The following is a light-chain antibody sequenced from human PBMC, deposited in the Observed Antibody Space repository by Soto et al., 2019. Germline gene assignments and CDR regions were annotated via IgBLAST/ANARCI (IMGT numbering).Light chain of an antibody. Sequence: DIQMTQSPSSLSSSVGDRVTITCRASQSISNYLNWYQQRPAKAPTLLIYLASSLSSGVPSKFSGSGSGTDFTLTISVLQPEDSATYYCQQTCKTPLTFGQGTKVEIK. CDR3: QQTCKTPLT. J-gene: IGKJ1*01. CDR2: LAS. V-gene: IGKV1-39*01. CDR1: QSISNY.